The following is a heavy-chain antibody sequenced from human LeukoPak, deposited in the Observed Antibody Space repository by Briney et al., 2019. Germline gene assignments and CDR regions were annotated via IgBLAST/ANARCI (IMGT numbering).Heavy chain of an antibody. D-gene: IGHD3-3*01. CDR1: GGSFSGYY. CDR2: IYYSGST. J-gene: IGHJ4*02. Sequence: PSQTLSLTCAVYGGSFSGYYWSWIRQPPGKGLEWIGYIYYSGSTNYNPSLKSRVAISVDTSKNQFSLKLSSVTAADTAVYYCARSSRQRVLRFLEWLDYWGQGTLVIVSS. V-gene: IGHV4-59*12. CDR3: ARSSRQRVLRFLEWLDY.